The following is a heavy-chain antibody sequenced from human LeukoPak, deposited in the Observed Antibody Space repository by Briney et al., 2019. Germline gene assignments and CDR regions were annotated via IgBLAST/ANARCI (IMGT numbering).Heavy chain of an antibody. CDR3: VRGITTPDC. CDR1: GFTFGSYA. CDR2: ITRGGGT. V-gene: IGHV3-23*01. Sequence: GGSLSLSCAASGFTFGSYAMTWVRQAPGKGMEWVSGITRGGGTYYADSVKGRFTISRDNSKNTLYLQMSSLRAEDTAVYYCVRGITTPDCWGQGTLVTVSS. J-gene: IGHJ4*02. D-gene: IGHD3-3*01.